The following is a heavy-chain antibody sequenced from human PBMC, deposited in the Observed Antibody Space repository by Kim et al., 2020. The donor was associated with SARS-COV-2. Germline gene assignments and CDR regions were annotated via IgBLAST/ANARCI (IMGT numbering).Heavy chain of an antibody. J-gene: IGHJ5*02. Sequence: ASVKVSCKASGYTFTGYYMHWVRQAPGQGLEWMGWINPNSGGTNYAQKFQGRVTMTRDTSISTAYMELSRLRSDDTAVYYCARDRYDFWSGTYNWFDPWGQGTLVTVSS. D-gene: IGHD3-3*01. CDR3: ARDRYDFWSGTYNWFDP. CDR1: GYTFTGYY. V-gene: IGHV1-2*02. CDR2: INPNSGGT.